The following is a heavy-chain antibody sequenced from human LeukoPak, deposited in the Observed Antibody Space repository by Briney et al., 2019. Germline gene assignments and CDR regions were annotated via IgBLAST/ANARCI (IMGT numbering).Heavy chain of an antibody. CDR3: AKDTAMVLYYFDY. CDR1: GFTFDDYA. V-gene: IGHV3-9*01. D-gene: IGHD5-18*01. CDR2: ISWNSGRI. Sequence: GGPLRLSCAASGFTFDDYALHWVRQAPGKGLEWVSGISWNSGRIGYADSVKGRFTISRDNAKNSLYLQMNSLRAEDTALYYCAKDTAMVLYYFDYWGQGTLVTVSS. J-gene: IGHJ4*02.